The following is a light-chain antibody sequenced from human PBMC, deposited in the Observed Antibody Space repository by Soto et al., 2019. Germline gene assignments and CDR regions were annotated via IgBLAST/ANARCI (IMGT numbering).Light chain of an antibody. CDR3: QQRSSWPWT. CDR2: DAS. Sequence: IVLTQSPATLSLSPGERATLSCRASQSVGSFLAWYQQTRGQAPRLLIYDASNRATGIPARFSGSGSGTDFTLTISSLEPEDFTVYYCQQRSSWPWTFGQGTKVEIK. CDR1: QSVGSF. V-gene: IGKV3-11*01. J-gene: IGKJ1*01.